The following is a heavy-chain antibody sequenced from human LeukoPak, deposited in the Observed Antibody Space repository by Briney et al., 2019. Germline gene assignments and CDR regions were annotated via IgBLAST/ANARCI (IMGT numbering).Heavy chain of an antibody. D-gene: IGHD6-13*01. Sequence: GASVKVSCKASGYTFTSYYMHWVRQAPGQGLEWMGIINPSGGSTSYAQKFQGRVTVTRDTSTSTVYMELSSLRSEDTAVYYCARDEIAAAGFDYWGQGTLVTVSS. CDR2: INPSGGST. CDR1: GYTFTSYY. CDR3: ARDEIAAAGFDY. V-gene: IGHV1-46*01. J-gene: IGHJ4*02.